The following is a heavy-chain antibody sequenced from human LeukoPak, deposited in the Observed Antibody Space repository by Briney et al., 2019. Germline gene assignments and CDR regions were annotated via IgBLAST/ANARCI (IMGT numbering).Heavy chain of an antibody. CDR1: GFTFSSYS. V-gene: IGHV3-21*01. Sequence: GGSLTLSCKASGFTFSSYSMNWVRQAPGEGLEWVSSISSSSSYIYYADSVRGRFTISRDNAKNSLYLQMNSLRAEDTAVYYCARGSLYYDFWSGPDYWGQGTLVTVSS. J-gene: IGHJ4*02. D-gene: IGHD3-3*01. CDR2: ISSSSSYI. CDR3: ARGSLYYDFWSGPDY.